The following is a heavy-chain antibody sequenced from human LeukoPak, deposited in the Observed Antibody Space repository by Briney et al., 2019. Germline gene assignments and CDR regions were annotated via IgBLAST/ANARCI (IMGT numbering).Heavy chain of an antibody. CDR3: ARDYHGDYYFDY. CDR1: GFTFSDYY. Sequence: GGSLRLSCAASGFTFSDYYMSWIRQAPGKGLEWVSSISSSGSTIYYADSVKGRFTISRDNAKSSLYLQMNSLRAEDTAVYYCARDYHGDYYFDYWGQGTLVTVSS. V-gene: IGHV3-11*04. D-gene: IGHD4-17*01. J-gene: IGHJ4*02. CDR2: ISSSGSTI.